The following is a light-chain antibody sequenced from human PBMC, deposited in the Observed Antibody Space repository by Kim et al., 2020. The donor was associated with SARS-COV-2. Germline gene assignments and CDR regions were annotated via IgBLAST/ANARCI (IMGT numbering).Light chain of an antibody. CDR1: QSVSRNY. J-gene: IGKJ4*01. V-gene: IGKV3-20*01. CDR2: GAS. CDR3: QQYDNSRVR. Sequence: EIVLTQSPGTLSLSPGERATLSCRASQSVSRNYLAWYQQKPGQAPRLVIYGASSRATGIPDRLSGSGSGTDFTLTISRLEPEDFAVYYCQQYDNSRVRFGGGTKVEIK.